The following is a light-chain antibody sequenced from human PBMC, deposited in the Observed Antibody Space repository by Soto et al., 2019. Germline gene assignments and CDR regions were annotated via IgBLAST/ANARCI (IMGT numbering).Light chain of an antibody. V-gene: IGKV3D-15*01. CDR3: QQYTNWPLT. CDR2: GAS. J-gene: IGKJ4*01. Sequence: EIVMTQSPATLSVSPGDRATLSCRASQSVSSTLAWYQQKPGQAPRLLIYGASTRATGIPARFSGSVSGTEFTLTISCLQSEDCAVYYCQQYTNWPLTFGGGTKVEIK. CDR1: QSVSST.